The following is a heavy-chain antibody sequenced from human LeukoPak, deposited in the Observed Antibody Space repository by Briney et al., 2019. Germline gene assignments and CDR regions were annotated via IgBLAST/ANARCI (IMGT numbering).Heavy chain of an antibody. CDR3: ASGHYDSSGYVDDY. V-gene: IGHV4-59*01. J-gene: IGHJ4*02. Sequence: SETLSLTCTVSGGSNSSYYWSWIRQPPGKGLEWIGYIYYSGSTNYNPSLKSRVTISVDTSKNQFSLKLSSVTAADTAVYYCASGHYDSSGYVDDYWGQGTLVTVSS. CDR2: IYYSGST. D-gene: IGHD3-22*01. CDR1: GGSNSSYY.